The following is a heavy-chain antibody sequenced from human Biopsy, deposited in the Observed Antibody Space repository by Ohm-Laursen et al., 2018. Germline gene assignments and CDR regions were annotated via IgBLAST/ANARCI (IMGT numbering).Heavy chain of an antibody. J-gene: IGHJ1*01. V-gene: IGHV1-69*04. CDR2: IIPILGTV. Sequence: SSVKVSCKASGDTFTTSAISWVRQVPGQGLDWMGRIIPILGTVDYGQNFQGRVTIRADTSTTFLELTSLRYDDTAVYYCATKLAGYFHHWGQGTLVIVSS. CDR1: GDTFTTSA. CDR3: ATKLAGYFHH.